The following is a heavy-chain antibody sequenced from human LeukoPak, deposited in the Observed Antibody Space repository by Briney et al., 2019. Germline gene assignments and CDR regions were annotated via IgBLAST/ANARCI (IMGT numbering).Heavy chain of an antibody. CDR3: ARDLYYYDSSGYYGSDY. CDR1: GFTFSSYT. Sequence: GGSLRLSCAASGFTFSSYTMNWVRQPPGKGLEWVSNIGTSSTTIYYADSVKGRFTISRDNSKNTLYLQMNSLRAEDTAVYYCARDLYYYDSSGYYGSDYWGQGTLVTVSS. CDR2: IGTSSTTI. D-gene: IGHD3-22*01. V-gene: IGHV3-48*01. J-gene: IGHJ4*02.